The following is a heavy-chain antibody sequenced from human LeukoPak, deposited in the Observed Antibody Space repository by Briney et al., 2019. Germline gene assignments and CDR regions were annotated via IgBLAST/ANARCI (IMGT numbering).Heavy chain of an antibody. CDR3: ANQAGIIDY. CDR1: GFTFNTCA. Sequence: GGSLRLSCAASGFTFNTCAMGWVRQAPGKGLEWVSAISGSGGSTYYADSVKGRFTISRDNSKNTLYLQMNSLRAEDTAVYYCANQAGIIDYWDQGTLVTVSS. D-gene: IGHD6-19*01. J-gene: IGHJ4*02. V-gene: IGHV3-23*01. CDR2: ISGSGGST.